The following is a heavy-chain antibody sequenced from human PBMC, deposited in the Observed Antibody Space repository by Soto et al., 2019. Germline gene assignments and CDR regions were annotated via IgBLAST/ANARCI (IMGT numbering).Heavy chain of an antibody. V-gene: IGHV4-4*02. Sequence: TSETLSLTCAVSGGSISSSNWWSWVRQPPGKGLEWIGEIYHSGSTNYNPSLKSRVTISVDKSKNQFSLKLSSVTAADTAVYYCASSGYSNALDYWGQGTLVTVS. CDR1: GGSISSSNW. J-gene: IGHJ4*02. CDR3: ASSGYSNALDY. D-gene: IGHD6-13*01. CDR2: IYHSGST.